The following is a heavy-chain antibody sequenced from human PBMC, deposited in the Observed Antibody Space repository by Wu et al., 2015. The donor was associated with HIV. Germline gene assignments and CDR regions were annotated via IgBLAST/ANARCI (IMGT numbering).Heavy chain of an antibody. D-gene: IGHD3-10*01. CDR2: IIPIFGTA. J-gene: IGHJ4*02. CDR1: GGTFSSYA. V-gene: IGHV1-69*05. Sequence: QVQLVQSGAEVKKPGSSVKVSCKASGGTFSSYAISWVRQAPGQGLEWMGGIIPIFGTANYAQKFQGRVTITTDESTSTAYMELRSLRSDDTAVYYCARVPPYGSGSYWVDYWGQGTLVTVSS. CDR3: ARVPPYGSGSYWVDY.